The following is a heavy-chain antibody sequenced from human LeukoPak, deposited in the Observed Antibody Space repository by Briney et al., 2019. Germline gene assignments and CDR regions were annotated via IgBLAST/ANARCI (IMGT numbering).Heavy chain of an antibody. V-gene: IGHV3-21*01. CDR1: GFTFSSYS. D-gene: IGHD1-1*01. Sequence: GGSLRLSCAASGFTFSSYSMNWVRQAPGKGLEWVSSISSSSSYIYYADSVKGRFTISRDNAKNSLYLQMNSLRAEDTAVYYCARDRLLEDRDYHNYYYMDVWGKGTTVTVSS. CDR2: ISSSSSYI. CDR3: ARDRLLEDRDYHNYYYMDV. J-gene: IGHJ6*03.